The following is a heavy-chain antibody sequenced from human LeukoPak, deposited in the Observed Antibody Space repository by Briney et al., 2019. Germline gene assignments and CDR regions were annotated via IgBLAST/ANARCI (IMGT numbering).Heavy chain of an antibody. CDR3: ARGDSRFPFDY. J-gene: IGHJ4*02. V-gene: IGHV3-21*01. Sequence: GGSLRLSCAASGFTFSSYSMNWVRQAPGKGLEWVSSISSSSSYIYYADSVKGRFTISRDKAKNSLYLQMNSLRAEDTAVYYCARGDSRFPFDYWGQGTLVTVSS. CDR2: ISSSSSYI. D-gene: IGHD3-22*01. CDR1: GFTFSSYS.